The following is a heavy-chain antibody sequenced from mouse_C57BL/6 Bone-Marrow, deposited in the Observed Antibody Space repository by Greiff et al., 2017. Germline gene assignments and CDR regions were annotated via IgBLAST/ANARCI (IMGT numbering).Heavy chain of an antibody. CDR1: GIDFSRYW. CDR2: INPDSSTN. Sequence: DVKLVESGGGLVQPGGSLKLSCAASGIDFSRYWMSWVRRAPGQGLEWIGEINPDSSTNNYAQSLKATFIMSIDKAKNTLYLQMSTVRSEDTALYYCARLGPLYYAMDYWGQGTSVTVSS. CDR3: ARLGPLYYAMDY. D-gene: IGHD4-1*01. J-gene: IGHJ4*01. V-gene: IGHV4-1*01.